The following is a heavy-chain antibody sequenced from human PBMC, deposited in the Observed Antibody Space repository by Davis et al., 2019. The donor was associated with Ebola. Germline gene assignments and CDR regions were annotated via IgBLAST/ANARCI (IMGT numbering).Heavy chain of an antibody. Sequence: GESLKISCAASGFTFSSYWMSWVRQAPGKGLEWVANIKQDGSEKYYVDSVKGRFTISRDNAKNSLYLQMNSLRAEDTAVYYCAKKKGSSGWYEVDNWGQGTLVTVSS. CDR2: IKQDGSEK. D-gene: IGHD6-19*01. CDR1: GFTFSSYW. J-gene: IGHJ4*02. V-gene: IGHV3-7*03. CDR3: AKKKGSSGWYEVDN.